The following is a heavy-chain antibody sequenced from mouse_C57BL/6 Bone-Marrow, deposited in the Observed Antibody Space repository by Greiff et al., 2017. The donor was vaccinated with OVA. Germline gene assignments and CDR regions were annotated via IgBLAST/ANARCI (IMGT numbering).Heavy chain of an antibody. Sequence: VQLQQSGAELVKPGASVKLSCTASGFTIKDYYMHWVKQRTEQGLEWIGRIDPEDGETKYTPKFQGKATITADTSSNTAYLQLSSLTSEDTAVYYCALGGFSNSAWFAYWGQGTLVTVSA. V-gene: IGHV14-2*01. CDR3: ALGGFSNSAWFAY. CDR2: IDPEDGET. D-gene: IGHD2-5*01. CDR1: GFTIKDYY. J-gene: IGHJ3*01.